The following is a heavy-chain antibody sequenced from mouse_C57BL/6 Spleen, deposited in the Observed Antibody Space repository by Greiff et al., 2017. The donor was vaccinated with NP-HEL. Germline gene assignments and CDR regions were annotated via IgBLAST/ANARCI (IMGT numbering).Heavy chain of an antibody. CDR2: INPNNGGT. CDR1: GYTFTDYY. V-gene: IGHV1-26*01. J-gene: IGHJ3*01. Sequence: EVQLQQSGPELVKPGASVKISCKASGYTFTDYYMNWVKQSHGKSLEWIGDINPNNGGTSYNQKFKGKATMTGDKSSSTAYMERRSLISADSAVYYGARRRFKLGPFSYWGQGTLVTVSA. D-gene: IGHD4-1*01. CDR3: ARRRFKLGPFSY.